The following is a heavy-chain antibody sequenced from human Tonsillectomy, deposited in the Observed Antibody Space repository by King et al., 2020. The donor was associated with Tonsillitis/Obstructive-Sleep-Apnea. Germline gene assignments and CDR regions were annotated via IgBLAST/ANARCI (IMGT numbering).Heavy chain of an antibody. Sequence: VQLVESGAEVKKPGASVKVSCKASGYTFTSYGISWVRQAPGQGLEWMGWISAYNGNTNYAQKLQGRVTMTTDTSTSTAYMELRSLRSDDTAVYYCARDVPFGDYYYYYYMDVWGKGTTVTVSS. V-gene: IGHV1-18*01. J-gene: IGHJ6*03. CDR3: ARDVPFGDYYYYYYMDV. CDR2: ISAYNGNT. D-gene: IGHD3-3*01. CDR1: GYTFTSYG.